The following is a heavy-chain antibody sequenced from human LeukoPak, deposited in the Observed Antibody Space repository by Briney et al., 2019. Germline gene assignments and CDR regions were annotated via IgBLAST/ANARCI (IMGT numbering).Heavy chain of an antibody. Sequence: SVNVSCKASGFTFTSSAVQWVRQARGQRLEWIGWIFVGSGNTNYAQKFQERVTITRDMSTSTAYMELSSLRSEDTAVYYCAARKTGDFGLPPPDYWGQGTLVTVSS. D-gene: IGHD7-27*01. V-gene: IGHV1-58*01. CDR3: AARKTGDFGLPPPDY. CDR2: IFVGSGNT. J-gene: IGHJ4*02. CDR1: GFTFTSSA.